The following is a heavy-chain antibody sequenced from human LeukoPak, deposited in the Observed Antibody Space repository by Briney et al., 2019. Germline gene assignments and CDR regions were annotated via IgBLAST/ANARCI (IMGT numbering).Heavy chain of an antibody. CDR3: ARGMTTVTTYAFDI. Sequence: GRSLRLSCAASGFTFSSYAMHWVRQAPGKGLEWVAVISYDGSNKYFADSVKGRFTISRDNSKKTLYLQMNSLRAEDTAVYYCARGMTTVTTYAFDIWGQGTMVTVSS. CDR2: ISYDGSNK. CDR1: GFTFSSYA. J-gene: IGHJ3*02. V-gene: IGHV3-30-3*01. D-gene: IGHD4-11*01.